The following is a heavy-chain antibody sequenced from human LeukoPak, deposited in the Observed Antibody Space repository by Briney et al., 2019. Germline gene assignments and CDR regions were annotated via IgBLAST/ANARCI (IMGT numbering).Heavy chain of an antibody. CDR3: ARDPGYYGSGSYYKRAFDI. CDR1: GATFSSYT. D-gene: IGHD3-10*01. V-gene: IGHV1-69*04. CDR2: IIPILGIA. J-gene: IGHJ3*02. Sequence: ASVKACCKASGATFSSYTISWVRQAPGPGLEWMGRIIPILGIANYAQKFQGRVMITADKSTSTAYMELSSLRSEDTAVYYCARDPGYYGSGSYYKRAFDIWGQGTMVTVSS.